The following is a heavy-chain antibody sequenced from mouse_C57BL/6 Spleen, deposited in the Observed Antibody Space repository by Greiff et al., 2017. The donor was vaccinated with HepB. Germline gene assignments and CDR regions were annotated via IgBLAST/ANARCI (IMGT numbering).Heavy chain of an antibody. V-gene: IGHV1-15*01. D-gene: IGHD2-1*01. CDR3: TRGIYYGNSWFAY. Sequence: VQLQQSGAELVRPGASVTLSCKASGYTFTDYEMHWVKQTPVHGLEWIGAIDPETGGTAYNQKFKGKAILTADKSSSTAYMELRSLTSEDSAVYYCTRGIYYGNSWFAYWGQGTLVTVSA. CDR2: IDPETGGT. CDR1: GYTFTDYE. J-gene: IGHJ3*01.